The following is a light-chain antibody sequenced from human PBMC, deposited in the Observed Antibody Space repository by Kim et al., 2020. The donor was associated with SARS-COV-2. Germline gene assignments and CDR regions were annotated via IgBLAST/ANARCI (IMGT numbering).Light chain of an antibody. CDR3: SSYTMSGVI. V-gene: IGLV2-14*03. CDR2: DIT. CDR1: SSDLGGYRY. J-gene: IGLJ2*01. Sequence: PGQSITISCTGLSSDLGGYRYVSWYQQHAGKAPKLIIYDITNRPSEVSPRFSGSKSANTASLTISGLQAEDEADYFCSSYTMSGVIFGGGTQLTVL.